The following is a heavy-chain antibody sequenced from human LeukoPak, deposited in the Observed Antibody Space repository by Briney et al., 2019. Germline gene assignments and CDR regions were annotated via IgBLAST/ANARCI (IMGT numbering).Heavy chain of an antibody. J-gene: IGHJ4*02. V-gene: IGHV3-30*18. CDR1: GFTFSNYG. CDR2: ISNDGSND. D-gene: IGHD4-17*01. CDR3: AKDHRSYSTGPDY. Sequence: PGGSLRLSCAASGFTFSNYGMHWVRQAPGKGLEWVALISNDGSNDYYGDSVEGRFTISRDNSKNTLYLQMNSLRPEDMAVYSCAKDHRSYSTGPDYWGQGTLVTVSS.